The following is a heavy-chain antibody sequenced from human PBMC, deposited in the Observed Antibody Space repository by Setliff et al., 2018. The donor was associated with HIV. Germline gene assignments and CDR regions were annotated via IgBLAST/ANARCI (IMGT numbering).Heavy chain of an antibody. J-gene: IGHJ6*02. V-gene: IGHV4-4*08. CDR3: ARRSIVGSTRGYYYYALDV. D-gene: IGHD1-26*01. Sequence: SETLSLTCTVSGVSINSHYWSWIRQPPGKGLEWIGYIYISGTTNYNPSLKGRVTMFLDTSKNQFSLKLTSVTAADTAVYYCARRSIVGSTRGYYYYALDVWGQGTTVTVSS. CDR1: GVSINSHY. CDR2: IYISGTT.